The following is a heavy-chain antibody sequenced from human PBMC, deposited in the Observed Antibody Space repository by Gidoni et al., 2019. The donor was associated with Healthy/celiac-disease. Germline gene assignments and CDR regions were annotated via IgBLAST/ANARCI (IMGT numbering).Heavy chain of an antibody. Sequence: QVQLVQSGGGVVQPGRSLRLSCAASGFPFSSYGMHWVRKAPGQGREWGAVIWYEGSNKYYADSVKGRFTSSRDNSKNTLYLQMNSLRAEDTAVYYCARVMVRYYDFWSGLNYWGQGTLVTVSS. CDR3: ARVMVRYYDFWSGLNY. J-gene: IGHJ4*02. CDR2: IWYEGSNK. V-gene: IGHV3-33*01. CDR1: GFPFSSYG. D-gene: IGHD3-3*01.